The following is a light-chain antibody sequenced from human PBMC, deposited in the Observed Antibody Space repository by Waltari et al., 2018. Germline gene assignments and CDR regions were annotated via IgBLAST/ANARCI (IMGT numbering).Light chain of an antibody. V-gene: IGLV2-14*03. CDR2: DVS. J-gene: IGLJ2*01. Sequence: QSALTQPASVSGSPGQSITISCTGSSSDVGGYNYVSWYQKHPGKAPKLMIYDVSHRPSGVSNRLSGSKSGNTASLTISGLQAEDEADYYCSSYTGSSTLVFGGGTKLTVL. CDR3: SSYTGSSTLV. CDR1: SSDVGGYNY.